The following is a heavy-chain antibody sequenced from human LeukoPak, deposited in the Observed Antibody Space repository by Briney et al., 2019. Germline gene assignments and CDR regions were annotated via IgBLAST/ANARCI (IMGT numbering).Heavy chain of an antibody. CDR2: INAGNGNT. D-gene: IGHD3-10*01. CDR3: ARDYGSGSSYFDY. Sequence: ASVKVSCKASGYTFTSYAMHWVRQAPGQRLEWMGWINAGNGNTKYSQKFQGRVTMTRNTSISTAYMELSSLRSEDTAVYYCARDYGSGSSYFDYWGQGTLVTVSS. CDR1: GYTFTSYA. V-gene: IGHV1-3*01. J-gene: IGHJ4*02.